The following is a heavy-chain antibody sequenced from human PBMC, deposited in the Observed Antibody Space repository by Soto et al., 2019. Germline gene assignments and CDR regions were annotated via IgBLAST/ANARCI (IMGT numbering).Heavy chain of an antibody. CDR2: ISDIGDIT. CDR3: AKDYSYDSSGVLDY. D-gene: IGHD3-22*01. CDR1: EFTFRSYA. J-gene: IGHJ4*02. V-gene: IGHV3-23*01. Sequence: EVQLLESGGGLIEPGGSLRLSCAASEFTFRSYAMSWVRQAPGEGLEWVSAISDIGDITYYADSVKGRFTISRDNSKNTLFLQMDSLRPEDTAVYFCAKDYSYDSSGVLDYWGQGTRVTVSS.